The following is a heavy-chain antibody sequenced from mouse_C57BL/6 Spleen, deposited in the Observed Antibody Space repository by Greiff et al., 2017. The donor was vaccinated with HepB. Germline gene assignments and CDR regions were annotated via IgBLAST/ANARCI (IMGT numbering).Heavy chain of an antibody. J-gene: IGHJ2*01. Sequence: EVKLQRSGPELVKPGASVKISCKASGYTFTDYYMNWVKQSHGKSLEWIGDINPNNGGTSYNQKFKGKATLTVDKSSSTAYMELRSLTSEDSAVYYCARVYGSSYVPYYFDYWGQGTTLTVSS. CDR2: INPNNGGT. V-gene: IGHV1-26*01. CDR3: ARVYGSSYVPYYFDY. CDR1: GYTFTDYY. D-gene: IGHD1-1*01.